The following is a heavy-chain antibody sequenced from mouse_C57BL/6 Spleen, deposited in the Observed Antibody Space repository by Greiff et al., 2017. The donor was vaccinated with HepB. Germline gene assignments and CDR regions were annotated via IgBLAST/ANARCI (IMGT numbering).Heavy chain of an antibody. J-gene: IGHJ2*01. CDR3: ARVRDGGFDY. D-gene: IGHD3-3*01. CDR1: GYAFSSYW. Sequence: QVQLKESGAELVKPGASVKISCKASGYAFSSYWMNWVKQRPGKGLEWIGQIYPGDGDTNYNGKFKGKATLTADKSSSTAYMQLSSLTSEDSAVYFCARVRDGGFDYWGQGTTLTVSS. CDR2: IYPGDGDT. V-gene: IGHV1-80*01.